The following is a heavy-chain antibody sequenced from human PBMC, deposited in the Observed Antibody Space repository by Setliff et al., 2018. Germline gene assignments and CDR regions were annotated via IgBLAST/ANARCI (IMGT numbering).Heavy chain of an antibody. J-gene: IGHJ5*02. CDR2: IIPMFGTP. Sequence: SVKVSCKTSGFSFSTFGFSWVRQAPGQGLEWMGGIIPMFGTPAYAQKFQDRVTVTTDESTSTAYMELDGLRSEDTAVYYCTRDPIAASGTFWFDPWGQGTLVTVSS. D-gene: IGHD6-13*01. CDR3: TRDPIAASGTFWFDP. V-gene: IGHV1-69*05. CDR1: GFSFSTFG.